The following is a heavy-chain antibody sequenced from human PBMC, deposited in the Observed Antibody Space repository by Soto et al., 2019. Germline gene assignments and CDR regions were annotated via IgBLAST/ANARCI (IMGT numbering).Heavy chain of an antibody. J-gene: IGHJ5*02. CDR3: ARASGVRAVAGTETSWFDP. V-gene: IGHV4-4*02. Sequence: KTSETLSLTCAVSGGSISSSNWWSWVRQPPGKGLEWIGEIYHSGSTNYNPSLKSRVTISVDKSKNQFSLKLSSVTAADTAVYYCARASGVRAVAGTETSWFDPWGQGTLVTVSS. CDR1: GGSISSSNW. CDR2: IYHSGST. D-gene: IGHD6-19*01.